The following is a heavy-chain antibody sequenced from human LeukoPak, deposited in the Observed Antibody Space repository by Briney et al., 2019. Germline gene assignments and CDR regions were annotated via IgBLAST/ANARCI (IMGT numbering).Heavy chain of an antibody. J-gene: IGHJ4*02. CDR1: GGSFSGYY. V-gene: IGHV4-34*01. CDR3: ARGTPLAY. CDR2: INHSGST. Sequence: SETLSLTCAGYGGSFSGYYWSWIRQPPGKGLEWIGEINHSGSTNYNPSLKSRVTISVDTSKNQFSLKLSSVTAADTAVYYCARGTPLAYWGQGTLVTVSS. D-gene: IGHD4-23*01.